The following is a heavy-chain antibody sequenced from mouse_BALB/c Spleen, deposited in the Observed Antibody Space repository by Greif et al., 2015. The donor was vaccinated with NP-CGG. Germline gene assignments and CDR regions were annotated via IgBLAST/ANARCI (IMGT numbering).Heavy chain of an antibody. CDR3: AREKALGDYYAMDY. CDR2: IDPANGNT. D-gene: IGHD4-1*01. Sequence: VQLKQSGAELVKPGASVKLSCTASGFNIKDTYMHWVKQRPEQGLEWIGRIDPANGNTIYDPKFQGKATITADTSSNTAYLQLSSLTSEDTAVYYCAREKALGDYYAMDYWGQGTSVTVSS. V-gene: IGHV14-3*02. J-gene: IGHJ4*01. CDR1: GFNIKDTY.